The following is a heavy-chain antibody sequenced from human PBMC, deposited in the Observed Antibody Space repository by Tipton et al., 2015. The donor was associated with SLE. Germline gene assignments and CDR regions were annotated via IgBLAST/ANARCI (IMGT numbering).Heavy chain of an antibody. J-gene: IGHJ2*01. D-gene: IGHD5-12*01. V-gene: IGHV4-39*07. CDR2: IYYSGST. CDR3: ARKSVEGGYDTSFDL. CDR1: GFTVSSNY. Sequence: LRLSCAASGFTVSSNYMSWVRQPPGKGLEWIGSIYYSGSTYYNPSLKSRVTISVDTSKNQFSLKLSSVTAADTAVYYCARKSVEGGYDTSFDLWGRGTLVTGSS.